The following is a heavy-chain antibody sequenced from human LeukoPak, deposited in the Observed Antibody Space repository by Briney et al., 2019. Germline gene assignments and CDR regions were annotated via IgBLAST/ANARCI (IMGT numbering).Heavy chain of an antibody. CDR1: GYTFTGYY. CDR3: ARGGSSVPAATGYNS. V-gene: IGHV1-2*02. Sequence: ASVKVSCKASGYTFTGYYMHWVRRAPGQGLEWMGWINPNSGATNYEQKFQGRVTMTRDTSISTAYMEVSRLRSDDTAVYYCARGGSSVPAATGYNSWGQGTLVTVSS. D-gene: IGHD2-2*01. CDR2: INPNSGAT. J-gene: IGHJ4*02.